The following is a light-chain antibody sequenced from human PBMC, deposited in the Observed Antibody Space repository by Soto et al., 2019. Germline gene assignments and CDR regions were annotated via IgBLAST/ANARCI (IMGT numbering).Light chain of an antibody. CDR2: GAS. Sequence: EIVLTQSPGTLSLSPGEGATLSCRASQSVSSNYLAWYQQKPGQAPRPLIFGASNRASDIPDRFSGSGSGTDFTLTISRLEPEDFAVYYCQQYGSSPPYTFGQGTKLEIK. J-gene: IGKJ2*01. V-gene: IGKV3-20*01. CDR1: QSVSSNY. CDR3: QQYGSSPPYT.